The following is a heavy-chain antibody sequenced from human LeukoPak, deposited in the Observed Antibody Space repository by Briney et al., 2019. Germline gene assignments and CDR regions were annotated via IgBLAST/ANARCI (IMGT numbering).Heavy chain of an antibody. Sequence: PSETLSLTCTVSGGSISSSSYYWGWIRQPPGTGLEWIGSIYHSGSTYYNPSLKSRVTISVDTSKNQFSLKLSSVTAADTAVYYCARAASRESVYDFWSGYYTPHLYYYYYMDVWGKGTTVTVSS. J-gene: IGHJ6*03. CDR1: GGSISSSSYY. V-gene: IGHV4-39*07. CDR2: IYHSGST. CDR3: ARAASRESVYDFWSGYYTPHLYYYYYMDV. D-gene: IGHD3-3*01.